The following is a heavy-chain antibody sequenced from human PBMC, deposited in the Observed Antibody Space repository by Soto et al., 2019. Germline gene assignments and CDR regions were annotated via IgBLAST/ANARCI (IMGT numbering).Heavy chain of an antibody. J-gene: IGHJ4*02. V-gene: IGHV3-33*01. D-gene: IGHD6-13*01. CDR2: VLHDGSET. CDR1: GFTFRNYV. CDR3: ARVGAAAGYYFDY. Sequence: PGGSLRLSCAASGFTFRNYVMHWVRQAPGKGLEWLAVVLHDGSETYHADSVKGRFTISRDNSKNTLYLQMNSLRAEDTAVYYCARVGAAAGYYFDYWGQGTLVTVSS.